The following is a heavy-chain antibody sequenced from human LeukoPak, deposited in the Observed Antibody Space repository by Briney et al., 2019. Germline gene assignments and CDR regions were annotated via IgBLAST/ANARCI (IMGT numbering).Heavy chain of an antibody. Sequence: PGGSLRLSCAVPGFSFRTDWMGWVRQPPGKGLEWVANIKQDGSEKYYVDYVKGRFTISRDNAKNSLFLQMDNLRVEDTAVYYCVRSQYSSSSWGQGTLVTVSS. CDR2: IKQDGSEK. D-gene: IGHD6-13*01. CDR3: VRSQYSSSS. CDR1: GFSFRTDW. V-gene: IGHV3-7*01. J-gene: IGHJ5*02.